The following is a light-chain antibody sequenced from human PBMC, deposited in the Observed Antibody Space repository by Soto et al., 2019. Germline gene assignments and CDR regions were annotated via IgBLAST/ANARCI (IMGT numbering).Light chain of an antibody. V-gene: IGKV3-15*01. CDR2: SAS. CDR3: LRYDNLPPT. CDR1: QSVGSD. J-gene: IGKJ1*01. Sequence: EIVMTQSPATLSVSPGETATLSCRASQSVGSDLAWYQQKPGQSPRLLIYSASTRATGIPARFSGSGFGTEFSLIISSLQSEDFALYFCLRYDNLPPTFGQGTRVEIK.